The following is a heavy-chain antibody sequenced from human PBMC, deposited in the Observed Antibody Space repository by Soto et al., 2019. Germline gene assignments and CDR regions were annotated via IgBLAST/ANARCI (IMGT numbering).Heavy chain of an antibody. D-gene: IGHD4-17*01. CDR1: GGSFSGYY. CDR3: ERGGMTTVTTSYYMDV. CDR2: INHSGST. Sequence: SETLSLTCAVYGGSFSGYYWSWIRQPPGKGLEWIGEINHSGSTNYNPSLKSRVTISVDTSKNQFSLKLSSVTAADTAVYYCERGGMTTVTTSYYMDVWGKETTVTVSS. V-gene: IGHV4-34*01. J-gene: IGHJ6*03.